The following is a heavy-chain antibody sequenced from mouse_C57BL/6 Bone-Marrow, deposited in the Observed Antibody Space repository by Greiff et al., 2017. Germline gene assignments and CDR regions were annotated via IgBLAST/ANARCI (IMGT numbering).Heavy chain of an antibody. Sequence: VQLPQSVAELARPGASVKMSCKASGYTFTSYPMHWLKQRPGQGLEWIGYIHPSSGYTKYNQKFKDKATLTSAKSSSTAYLQLSSRTSESSAVYYYARRRVYWSQGTTLTVSS. V-gene: IGHV1-4*01. J-gene: IGHJ2*01. CDR3: ARRRVY. CDR1: GYTFTSYP. CDR2: IHPSSGYT.